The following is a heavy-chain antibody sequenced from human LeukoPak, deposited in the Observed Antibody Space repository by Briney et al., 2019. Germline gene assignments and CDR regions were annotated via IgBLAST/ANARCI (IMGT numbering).Heavy chain of an antibody. CDR1: GGSISSSSYY. D-gene: IGHD5-18*01. CDR2: IYYSGST. Sequence: ASETLSLTCTVSGGSISSSSYYWGWIRQPPGKGLEWIGSIYYSGSTYYNPSLKSRVTISVDTSKNQFSLKLSSVTAADTAVYYCATVQLWSYFDYWGQGTLVTVSS. J-gene: IGHJ4*02. CDR3: ATVQLWSYFDY. V-gene: IGHV4-39*01.